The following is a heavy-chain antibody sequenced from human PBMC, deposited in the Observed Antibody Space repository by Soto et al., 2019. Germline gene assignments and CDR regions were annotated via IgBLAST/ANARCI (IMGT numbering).Heavy chain of an antibody. CDR1: GFTFSSYA. CDR2: ISGSGGST. V-gene: IGHV3-23*01. D-gene: IGHD6-19*01. Sequence: GGSLRLSCAASGFTFSSYAMSWVRQAPGKGLEWVSAISGSGGSTYYADSVKGRFTISRDNSKNTLYLQMNSLRAEDTAVYYCASPGTHGYSSGWYPFDLWGRGTLVTVSS. CDR3: ASPGTHGYSSGWYPFDL. J-gene: IGHJ2*01.